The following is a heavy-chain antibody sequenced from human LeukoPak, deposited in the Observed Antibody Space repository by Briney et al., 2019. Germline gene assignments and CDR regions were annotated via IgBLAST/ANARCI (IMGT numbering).Heavy chain of an antibody. V-gene: IGHV3-30*03. Sequence: GRSLRLSCAASGFTFSSYGMHWVRQAPGKGLEWVAVISYDGSNKYYADSVKGRFTISRDNSKNTLYLQMNSLRAEDTAVYYCAREPSFGELLVYYFGYWGQGTLVTVSS. CDR1: GFTFSSYG. CDR2: ISYDGSNK. D-gene: IGHD3-10*01. CDR3: AREPSFGELLVYYFGY. J-gene: IGHJ4*02.